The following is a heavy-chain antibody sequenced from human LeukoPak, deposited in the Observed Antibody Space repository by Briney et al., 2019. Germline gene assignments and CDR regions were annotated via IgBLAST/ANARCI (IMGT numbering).Heavy chain of an antibody. D-gene: IGHD6-13*01. CDR1: GFTFSTYG. Sequence: PGRSLRLSCAASGFTFSTYGMHWVRQAPGKGLEWVTVISSNGKNVYYADSVKGRFTISRDNSKNTLFLQMNSLRVEDTALYYCAKDADIGAAGYYFDNWGRGTLVTASS. J-gene: IGHJ4*02. CDR2: ISSNGKNV. CDR3: AKDADIGAAGYYFDN. V-gene: IGHV3-30*18.